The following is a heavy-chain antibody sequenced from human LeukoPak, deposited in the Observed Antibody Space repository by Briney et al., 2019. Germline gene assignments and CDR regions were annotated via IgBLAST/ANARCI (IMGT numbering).Heavy chain of an antibody. CDR2: IKGDGSST. J-gene: IGHJ4*02. CDR3: ARWDGSGYYSLDY. CDR1: GFTFTTYW. D-gene: IGHD3-22*01. V-gene: IGHV3-74*01. Sequence: GGSLRLSCAASGFTFTTYWMHWVRQVPGKGLVWVARIKGDGSSTRHADSMEGRFTISRDNAKNTLYLQMNSLRDEDTAVYYCARWDGSGYYSLDYWGQGTLVTVSS.